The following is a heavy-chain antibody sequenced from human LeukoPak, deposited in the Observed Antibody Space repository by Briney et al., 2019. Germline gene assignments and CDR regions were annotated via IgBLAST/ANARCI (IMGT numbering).Heavy chain of an antibody. Sequence: GGSLRLSCAASGFTFSDYYMGWIRQAPGKGLEWVSYISSSGSSVYYADSVKGRFTISRDNAKNSLYLQMNSLRAEDTAVYYCVVEMAPIIDYWGQGTLVTVSS. J-gene: IGHJ4*02. D-gene: IGHD5-24*01. CDR3: VVEMAPIIDY. CDR2: ISSSGSSV. CDR1: GFTFSDYY. V-gene: IGHV3-11*04.